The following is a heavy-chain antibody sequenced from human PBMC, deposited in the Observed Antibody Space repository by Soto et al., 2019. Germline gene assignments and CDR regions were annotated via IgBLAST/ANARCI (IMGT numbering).Heavy chain of an antibody. CDR3: ARNDAACDI. J-gene: IGHJ3*02. CDR2: IYYNGAT. CDR1: GGSVSSGSYY. Sequence: QVQLQESGPGLVKPSETLSLTCTVSGGSVSSGSYYWTWIRQSPGKGLEWVGYIYYNGATSYNPSLKSRVTISRDTSKNQFSLKLTSVTAADTAVYYCARNDAACDIWGQGTTVSVSS. V-gene: IGHV4-61*01.